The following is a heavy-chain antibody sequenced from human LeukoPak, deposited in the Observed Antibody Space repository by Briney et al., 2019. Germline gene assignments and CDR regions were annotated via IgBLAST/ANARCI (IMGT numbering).Heavy chain of an antibody. D-gene: IGHD3-22*01. CDR2: IYSGGST. CDR1: GFTVSSNY. V-gene: IGHV3-53*01. CDR3: ARDRYYDSSGYFDPDAFDI. Sequence: GGSLSLSCAASGFTVSSNYMSWVRQAPGKGLEWVSVIYSGGSTYYADSVKGRFTISRDNSKNTLYLQMNSLRAEDTAVYYCARDRYYDSSGYFDPDAFDIWGQGTMVTVSS. J-gene: IGHJ3*02.